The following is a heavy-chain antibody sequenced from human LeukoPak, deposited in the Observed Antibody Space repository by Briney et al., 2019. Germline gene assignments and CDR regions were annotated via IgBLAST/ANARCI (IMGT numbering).Heavy chain of an antibody. Sequence: SETLSLTCAVYGGSFNIYYWSWIRQSPGKGLEWIGEMDDSGTINYNPSLLSRVTISLDRSKNHFSLKLTSVTTADTAVYYCARRWNYGRNYYIDVWGNGATVTVSS. CDR1: GGSFNIYY. D-gene: IGHD1-7*01. CDR3: ARRWNYGRNYYIDV. V-gene: IGHV4-34*01. J-gene: IGHJ6*03. CDR2: MDDSGTI.